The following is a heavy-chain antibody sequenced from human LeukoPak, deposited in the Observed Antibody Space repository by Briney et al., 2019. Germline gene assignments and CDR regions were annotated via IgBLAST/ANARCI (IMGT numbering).Heavy chain of an antibody. Sequence: PGGSLRLSCAASGFSFGSFEMNWVRQAPGKGLEWVSYISSSGSTIDYADSVKGRFTISRDNAKNTLYLQMNSLTAEDTAVYYCARDRGYQMVDPWGQGTLVTVSS. CDR2: ISSSGSTI. CDR1: GFSFGSFE. CDR3: ARDRGYQMVDP. J-gene: IGHJ5*02. D-gene: IGHD5-12*01. V-gene: IGHV3-48*03.